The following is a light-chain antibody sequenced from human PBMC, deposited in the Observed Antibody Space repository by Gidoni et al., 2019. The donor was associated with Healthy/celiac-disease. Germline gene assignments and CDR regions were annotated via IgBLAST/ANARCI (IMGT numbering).Light chain of an antibody. CDR2: GNS. J-gene: IGLJ2*01. CDR3: QSYDSSLVV. V-gene: IGLV1-40*01. Sequence: QSVLTQPPSVSGAPGQRVTISCTGSSSNIGAGYDVPWYQQLPGTAPKLLIYGNSNRPSGVPDRFSGSRSGTSASLAITGLQAEDGADYYCQSYDSSLVVFGGGTKLTVL. CDR1: SSNIGAGYD.